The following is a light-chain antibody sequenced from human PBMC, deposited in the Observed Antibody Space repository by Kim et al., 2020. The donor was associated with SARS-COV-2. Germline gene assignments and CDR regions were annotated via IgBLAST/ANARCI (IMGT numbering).Light chain of an antibody. CDR1: NIGSKS. J-gene: IGLJ3*02. CDR3: QVWDSSSDHWV. V-gene: IGLV3-21*04. Sequence: ATGKTSRITCGGNNIGSKSVHWYQQKPGQAPVLVIYYDSDRPSGIPERVSGSNSGNTATLTISRVEAGDEADYYCQVWDSSSDHWVFGGGTQLTVL. CDR2: YDS.